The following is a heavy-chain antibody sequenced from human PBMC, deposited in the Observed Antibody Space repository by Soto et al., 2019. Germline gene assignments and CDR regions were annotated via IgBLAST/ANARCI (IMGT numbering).Heavy chain of an antibody. J-gene: IGHJ6*02. CDR3: ARSQGSSTSLEIYYYYYYGMDV. V-gene: IGHV1-69*01. CDR2: ITPISGTA. D-gene: IGHD2-2*01. CDR1: GGTFSSYA. Sequence: QVQLVQSGAEVKKPGSSVKVSCKASGGTFSSYAISWVRQAPGQGLEWMGGITPISGTANYAQKFQGRVTITADESTSTAYMELSSLRSEDTAVYYCARSQGSSTSLEIYYYYYYGMDVWGQGTTVTGSS.